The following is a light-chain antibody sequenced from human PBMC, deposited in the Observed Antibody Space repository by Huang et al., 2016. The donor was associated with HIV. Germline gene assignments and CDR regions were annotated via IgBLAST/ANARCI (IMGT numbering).Light chain of an antibody. CDR3: QQYNNWPRT. CDR2: GAS. Sequence: EIVMTQAPATMSASPGERATLACRARQSVNSNLAWYQQTPGQAPRLLIYGASTRATGIPARFSGSGSGTEFTLTISSLQSEDFAVYYCQQYNNWPRTFGQGTKVEIK. J-gene: IGKJ1*01. CDR1: QSVNSN. V-gene: IGKV3-15*01.